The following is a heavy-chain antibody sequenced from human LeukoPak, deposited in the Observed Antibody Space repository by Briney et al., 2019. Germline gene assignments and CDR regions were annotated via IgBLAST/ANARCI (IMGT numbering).Heavy chain of an antibody. CDR3: ARGGIITSYAFEI. Sequence: GRSLRLSCAASGFTFSSYAMHWVRQAPGKGLEWVSCISSTSNYIFYADSVRGRFTISRDNAKNSLYLQMDSLRAEDTAVYYCARGGIITSYAFEIWGQGAMVTVSS. J-gene: IGHJ3*02. CDR1: GFTFSSYA. D-gene: IGHD1-26*01. CDR2: ISSTSNYI. V-gene: IGHV3-21*01.